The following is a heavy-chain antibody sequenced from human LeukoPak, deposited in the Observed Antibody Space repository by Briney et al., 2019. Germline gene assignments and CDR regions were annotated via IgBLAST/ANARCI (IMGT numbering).Heavy chain of an antibody. D-gene: IGHD1-1*01. J-gene: IGHJ3*02. CDR2: INPSDGSA. CDR1: GYTINTHY. Sequence: ASVKVSCKASGYTINTHYMHWVRQAPGQGLEWMGIINPSDGSARYAQKFQDRVTMTRDMSTNTVYMELSSLRSEDTAIYYCARSAWTRDGLEMWSQGTMVTVSS. V-gene: IGHV1-46*02. CDR3: ARSAWTRDGLEM.